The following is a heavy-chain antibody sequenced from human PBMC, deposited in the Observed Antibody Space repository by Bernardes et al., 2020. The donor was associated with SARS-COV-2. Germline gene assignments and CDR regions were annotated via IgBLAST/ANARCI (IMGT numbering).Heavy chain of an antibody. J-gene: IGHJ4*02. D-gene: IGHD1-26*01. Sequence: VGSLRLSCAASGLTFSRFWMHWVRQVPGKGLVLVSRINEDVSTTDYAESVKGRFTISRDNAKNTLFLHMSSLRAGDPAVYYCASDVVGREDFWCQGTLVTDSS. V-gene: IGHV3-74*01. CDR2: INEDVSTT. CDR3: ASDVVGREDF. CDR1: GLTFSRFW.